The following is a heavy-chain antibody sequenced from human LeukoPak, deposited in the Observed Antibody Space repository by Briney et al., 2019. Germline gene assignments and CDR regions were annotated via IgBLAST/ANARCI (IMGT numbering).Heavy chain of an antibody. CDR3: ARSCGGDCYDYYYYYGMDV. CDR1: GGSFSGYY. V-gene: IGHV4-34*01. CDR2: INHSGST. Sequence: SETLSLTCAVYGGSFSGYYWSWIRQPPGKGLEWIGEINHSGSTNYNPSLKSRVTISVDTSKNKFSLKLSSVTAADTAVYYCARSCGGDCYDYYYYYGMDVWGQGTTVTVSS. J-gene: IGHJ6*02. D-gene: IGHD2-21*02.